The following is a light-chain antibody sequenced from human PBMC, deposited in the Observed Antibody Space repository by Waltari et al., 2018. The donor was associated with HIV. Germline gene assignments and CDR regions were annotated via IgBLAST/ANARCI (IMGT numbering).Light chain of an antibody. Sequence: SYELTQQPSVSVFPGQTARITCSGDALPKTHVYWYQQKAGEAPLLVIYEDTNRGSGIPARLSGSTSGTVATLTSAAAQVDDEADYYCSSADTSGIVFGGGTKLTVL. CDR2: EDT. CDR1: ALPKTH. CDR3: SSADTSGIV. J-gene: IGLJ2*01. V-gene: IGLV3-10*01.